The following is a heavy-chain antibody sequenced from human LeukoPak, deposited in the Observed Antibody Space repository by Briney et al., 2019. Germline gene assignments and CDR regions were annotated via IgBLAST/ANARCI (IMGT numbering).Heavy chain of an antibody. CDR3: ARWGEADGYNHFDY. CDR1: GFFFNNRA. CDR2: IDGSGDTT. J-gene: IGHJ4*02. V-gene: IGHV3-11*01. Sequence: GGSLRLSCETSGFFFNNRAMTWVRQAPDRGLEWVSNIDGSGDTTYYADSVKGRFTISRDNAKKSLYLQMNSLRAEDTAVYYCARWGEADGYNHFDYWGQGTLVTVSS. D-gene: IGHD5-24*01.